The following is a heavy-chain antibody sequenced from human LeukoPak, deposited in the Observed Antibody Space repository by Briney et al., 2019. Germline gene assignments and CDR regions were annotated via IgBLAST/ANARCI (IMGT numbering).Heavy chain of an antibody. J-gene: IGHJ5*02. Sequence: ASVKVSCKASGYTFTGYYMHWVRQAPGQGLEWMGWMNPNSGNTGYAQKFQGRVTITRNTSISTAYMELSSLRSEDTAVYYCAREAGYCSSTSCLRGFDPWGQGTLVTVSS. D-gene: IGHD2-2*01. CDR3: AREAGYCSSTSCLRGFDP. V-gene: IGHV1-8*03. CDR1: GYTFTGYY. CDR2: MNPNSGNT.